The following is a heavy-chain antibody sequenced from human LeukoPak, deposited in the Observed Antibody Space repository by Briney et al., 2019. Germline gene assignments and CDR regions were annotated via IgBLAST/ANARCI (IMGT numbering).Heavy chain of an antibody. CDR1: GFTFSSYE. J-gene: IGHJ4*02. V-gene: IGHV3-48*03. Sequence: GGSLRLSCAASGFTFSSYEMNWVRQAPGKGLEWVSYISSSGSTIYYADSVRGRFTISRDNSRNTVYLQMNSLRAEDTAVYYCAKDDRWLQFCCWGQGTLVTVSA. D-gene: IGHD5-24*01. CDR2: ISSSGSTI. CDR3: AKDDRWLQFCC.